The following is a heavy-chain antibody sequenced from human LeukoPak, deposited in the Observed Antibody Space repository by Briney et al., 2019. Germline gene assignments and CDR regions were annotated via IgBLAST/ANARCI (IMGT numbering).Heavy chain of an antibody. CDR1: GGSFSNYY. Sequence: SETLSLTCAVYGGSFSNYYWSWIRQPPGKGLEWIGEINHSGSTNYNPSLKSRVTISVDTSKNQFSLKLSSVTAADTAVYYCASWVTMVRGVIIYNWFDPWGQGTLVTVSS. D-gene: IGHD3-10*01. V-gene: IGHV4-34*01. CDR2: INHSGST. J-gene: IGHJ5*02. CDR3: ASWVTMVRGVIIYNWFDP.